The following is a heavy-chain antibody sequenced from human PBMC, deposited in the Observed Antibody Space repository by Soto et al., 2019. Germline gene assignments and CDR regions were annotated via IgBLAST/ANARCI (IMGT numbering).Heavy chain of an antibody. CDR2: IKVDSGYT. J-gene: IGHJ5*02. CDR1: GYPFIKYG. V-gene: IGHV1-18*04. CDR3: ATSYDSGFDP. D-gene: IGHD5-12*01. Sequence: QLQLVQSAAEVKKPGASVRVSCKASGYPFIKYGISWIRQAPEQGLEWMGWIKVDSGYTNYAQKFQGRVTMTTDTSSDTAFMELRSLRSDDTAVYYCATSYDSGFDPWGQGNLVSVSS.